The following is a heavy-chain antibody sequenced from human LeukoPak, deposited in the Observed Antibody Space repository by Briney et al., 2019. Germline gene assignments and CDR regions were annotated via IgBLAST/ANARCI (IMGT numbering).Heavy chain of an antibody. CDR2: IYPGDSDT. CDR1: GYRFTSYW. Sequence: GESLKTSCKGSGYRFTSYWIGWVRQMPGKGLEWMGIIYPGDSDTRYSPSFQGQVTISADKSISTAYLQWSSLKASDTAMYYCARQQWLVKGWFDPWGQGTLVTVSS. J-gene: IGHJ5*02. CDR3: ARQQWLVKGWFDP. D-gene: IGHD6-19*01. V-gene: IGHV5-51*01.